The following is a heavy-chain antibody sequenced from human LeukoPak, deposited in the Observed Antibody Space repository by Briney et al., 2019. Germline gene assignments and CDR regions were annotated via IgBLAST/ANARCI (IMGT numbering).Heavy chain of an antibody. CDR2: IRSTGGTT. V-gene: IGHV3-23*01. J-gene: IGHJ4*02. CDR1: GFTFSNYA. Sequence: GGSLRLSCGASGFTFSNYAMSWVRQAPGKGLESVSDIRSTGGTTAYADPVKGRFTISGDNSRNTLYLQMNSLRAEDTAVYYCARADRYGTTWYGRVDYWGQGTLVTVSS. D-gene: IGHD6-13*01. CDR3: ARADRYGTTWYGRVDY.